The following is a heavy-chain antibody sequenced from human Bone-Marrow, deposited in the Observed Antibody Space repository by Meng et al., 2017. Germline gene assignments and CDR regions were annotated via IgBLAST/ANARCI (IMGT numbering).Heavy chain of an antibody. J-gene: IGHJ4*02. V-gene: IGHV4-34*01. CDR2: INHSGST. CDR3: ARDSGEGVGY. CDR1: GGSFSGYY. Sequence: QVHLQQWGAGLLKASETLSLTCAVYGGSFSGYYWSWIRQPPGKGLEWIGEINHSGSTNYNPSLRSRVTRSVDTSKKQVSLKLSSVTAADTAVYYCARDSGEGVGYWGQGTLVTVSS. D-gene: IGHD2-21*01.